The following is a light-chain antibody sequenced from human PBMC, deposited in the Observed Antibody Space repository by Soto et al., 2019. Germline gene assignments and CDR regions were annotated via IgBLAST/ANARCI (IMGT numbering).Light chain of an antibody. CDR3: QQYNSFLFT. V-gene: IGKV3-15*01. Sequence: EIMMTQSPVTLSVSPGERATLSCRASQSVNSNLAWYQQKPGQAPRLLIYGASTRATGIPASFIGNGSGTEFTLTASSLQPEDFASYYCQQYNSFLFTFGPGTKVDIK. CDR1: QSVNSN. J-gene: IGKJ3*01. CDR2: GAS.